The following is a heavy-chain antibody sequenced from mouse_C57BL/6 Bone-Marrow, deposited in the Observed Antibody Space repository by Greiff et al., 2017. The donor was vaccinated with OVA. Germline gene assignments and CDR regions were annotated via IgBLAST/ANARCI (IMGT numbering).Heavy chain of an antibody. Sequence: EVQRVESGGGLVQPKGSLKLSCAASGFSFNTYAMNWVRQAPGKGLEWVARIRSKSNNYATYYVESVKDRFTISRDDSESMLYLKMNNLKTEDTAMYYCVRQGYYSNSYAMDYWGQGTSVTVSS. D-gene: IGHD2-5*01. CDR1: GFSFNTYA. CDR2: IRSKSNNYAT. J-gene: IGHJ4*01. CDR3: VRQGYYSNSYAMDY. V-gene: IGHV10-1*01.